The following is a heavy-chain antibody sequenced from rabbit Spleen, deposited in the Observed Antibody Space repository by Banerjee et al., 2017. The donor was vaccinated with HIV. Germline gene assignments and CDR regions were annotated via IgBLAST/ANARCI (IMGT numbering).Heavy chain of an antibody. Sequence: QSLEESGGGLVKPGASLTLTCTASGFSFNSGYDMCWVRQAPGKGLEWIACIGAGSSGSTYSATWAKGRFTISKTSSTTVTLQMTSLTAADTATYFCARDTGTSFSTYGMDLWGQGTLVTVS. CDR1: GFSFNSGYD. V-gene: IGHV1S40*01. CDR2: IGAGSSGST. D-gene: IGHD8-1*01. J-gene: IGHJ6*01. CDR3: ARDTGTSFSTYGMDL.